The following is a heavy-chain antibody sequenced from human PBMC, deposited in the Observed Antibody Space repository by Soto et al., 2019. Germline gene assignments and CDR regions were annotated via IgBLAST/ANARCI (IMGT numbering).Heavy chain of an antibody. CDR2: INPDGTNT. Sequence: GGSLRLSCAASGFTFSSYGMHWVRQAPGQGLAWVSRINPDGTNTAYADSVKGRVTISRDNAKDTLYLQMNNPRAEDTAVYYCVRATTVVGTDFWGQGTLVTVSS. D-gene: IGHD2-15*01. V-gene: IGHV3-74*01. J-gene: IGHJ4*02. CDR1: GFTFSSYG. CDR3: VRATTVVGTDF.